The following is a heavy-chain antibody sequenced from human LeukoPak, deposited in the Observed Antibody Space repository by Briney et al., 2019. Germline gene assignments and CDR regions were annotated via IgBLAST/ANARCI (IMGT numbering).Heavy chain of an antibody. CDR3: ARHSNTVWFDP. CDR2: IYYSGST. Sequence: SETLSLTCTVSGGSISGYYWSWIRQPPGKGLEWIGYIYYSGSTNYSPSLKSRVTISVDTSKNQFSLKLSSVTAADTAVYYCARHSNTVWFDPWGQGTLVTVSS. D-gene: IGHD4-17*01. J-gene: IGHJ5*02. V-gene: IGHV4-59*08. CDR1: GGSISGYY.